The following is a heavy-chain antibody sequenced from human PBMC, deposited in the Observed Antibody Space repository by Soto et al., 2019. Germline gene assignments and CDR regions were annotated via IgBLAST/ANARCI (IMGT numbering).Heavy chain of an antibody. J-gene: IGHJ4*02. CDR2: IYQSGST. Sequence: QVQLQESGPGPVKPSGTLSLTCAVSGGAISSSKWWSWVRQPPGKGLEWIGEIYQSGSTNYNPSLESRVRMSVDKSRNQFSLKLTSVSAADTAVYYCARASATIAAAAIFDYWGQGTLVTVSS. CDR1: GGAISSSKW. V-gene: IGHV4-4*02. CDR3: ARASATIAAAAIFDY. D-gene: IGHD6-13*01.